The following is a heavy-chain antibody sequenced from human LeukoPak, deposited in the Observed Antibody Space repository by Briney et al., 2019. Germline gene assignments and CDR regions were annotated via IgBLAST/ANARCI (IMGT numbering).Heavy chain of an antibody. J-gene: IGHJ4*02. CDR3: ARDRAWNYFDS. V-gene: IGHV3-23*01. D-gene: IGHD3-3*01. CDR2: ISGSGGST. CDR1: GFTFSSYA. Sequence: GGSLRLSCAASGFTFSSYAMSWVRQAPGKGLEWVSAISGSGGSTYYADSVKGRFTISRDNSKNTLYLQMDSLRPEDTAVYYCARDRAWNYFDSWGQGTLVTVSS.